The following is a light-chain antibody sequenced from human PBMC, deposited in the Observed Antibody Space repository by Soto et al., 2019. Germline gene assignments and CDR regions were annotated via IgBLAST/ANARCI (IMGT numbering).Light chain of an antibody. CDR3: TSFTTTNIWV. CDR1: SSDIGVYNY. V-gene: IGLV2-14*01. CDR2: EVS. Sequence: QSALTQPASVSGSPGQSITISCTGTSSDIGVYNYISWYQQHPGKAPKLVICEVSNRPSGVSSRFSGSKSGNTASLTISGLRAEDEADYYWTSFTTTNIWVFGGGTKLTVL. J-gene: IGLJ3*02.